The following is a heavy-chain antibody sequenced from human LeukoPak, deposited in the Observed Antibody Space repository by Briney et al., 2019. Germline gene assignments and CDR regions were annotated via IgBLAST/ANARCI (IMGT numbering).Heavy chain of an antibody. V-gene: IGHV1-69*05. CDR2: IIPIFGTA. D-gene: IGHD3-3*01. CDR3: ARVPEPPPYDFWSGYYPNYWFDP. Sequence: ASVKVSCKASGGTFSSYAISWVRQAPGQGLEWMGGIIPIFGTANYAQKLQGRVTMTTDTSTSTAYMELRSLRSDDTAVYYCARVPEPPPYDFWSGYYPNYWFDPWGQGTLVTVSS. J-gene: IGHJ5*02. CDR1: GGTFSSYA.